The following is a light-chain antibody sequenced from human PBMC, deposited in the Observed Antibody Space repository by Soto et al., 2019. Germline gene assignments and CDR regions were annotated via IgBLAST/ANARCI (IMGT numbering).Light chain of an antibody. J-gene: IGKJ5*01. CDR1: QNVRSY. CDR2: DAS. V-gene: IGKV3-11*01. Sequence: EIVLTQSPATLSLSPGERATLSCRASQNVRSYLAWYQQKPGQAPRLLIHDASSRATGIPDRFSGSGSGTDFTLTISSLEPEDSAVYYCQQRTNWPTSTFGQGTRLVIK. CDR3: QQRTNWPTST.